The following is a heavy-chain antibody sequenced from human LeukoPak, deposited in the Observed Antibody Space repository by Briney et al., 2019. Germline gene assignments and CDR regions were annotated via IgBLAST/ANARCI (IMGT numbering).Heavy chain of an antibody. D-gene: IGHD5-24*01. V-gene: IGHV4-34*01. CDR3: ARWEMATTFDC. CDR2: INHSGST. CDR1: GGSFSGYY. Sequence: PSETLSLTCAVYGGSFSGYYWSWIRQPPGKGLEWIGEINHSGSTNYNPSPKSRVPISVDTSKNQFSLKLSSVTAADTAVYYCARWEMATTFDCWGQGTLVTVSS. J-gene: IGHJ4*02.